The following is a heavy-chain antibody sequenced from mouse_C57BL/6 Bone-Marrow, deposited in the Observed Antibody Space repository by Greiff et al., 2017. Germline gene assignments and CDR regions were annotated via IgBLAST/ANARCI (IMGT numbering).Heavy chain of an antibody. CDR3: ARNDGYYPWFAY. CDR2: IWSGGST. V-gene: IGHV2-2*01. D-gene: IGHD2-3*01. CDR1: GFSLTSYG. Sequence: QVQLTQSGPGLVQPSQSLSITCPVSGFSLTSYGVHWVRQSPGKGLEWLGVIWSGGSTDYNAAFISRLSISTDNSKSQVFFKMNSLQADDTAIYYCARNDGYYPWFAYWGQGTLVTVAA. J-gene: IGHJ3*01.